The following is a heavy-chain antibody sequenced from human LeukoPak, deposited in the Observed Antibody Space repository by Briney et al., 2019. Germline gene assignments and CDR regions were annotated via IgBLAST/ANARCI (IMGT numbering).Heavy chain of an antibody. CDR3: AKDPGYVAREFAFDI. CDR1: GFTFSSYA. Sequence: GGSLRLSCAAPGFTFSSYAMSWVRQAPGKGLEWVSAISGSGGSTYYADSVKGRFTISRDNSKNTLYPQMNSLRAEDTAVYYCAKDPGYVAREFAFDIWGQGTMVTVSS. D-gene: IGHD3-16*01. CDR2: ISGSGGST. V-gene: IGHV3-23*01. J-gene: IGHJ3*02.